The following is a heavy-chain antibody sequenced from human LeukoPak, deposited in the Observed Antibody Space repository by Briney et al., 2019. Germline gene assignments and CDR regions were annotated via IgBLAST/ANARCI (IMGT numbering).Heavy chain of an antibody. D-gene: IGHD1-26*01. CDR2: INDSGDST. Sequence: GGSLRLSCAVSGFTFRSYAMSWVRQAPGKGLEWVSVINDSGDSTYYADSVKGRFTISRDNSKNTLWLQMNSLRAEDTAVYYCARESGSYYYYYYMDVWGKGTTVTVSS. J-gene: IGHJ6*03. V-gene: IGHV3-23*01. CDR3: ARESGSYYYYYYMDV. CDR1: GFTFRSYA.